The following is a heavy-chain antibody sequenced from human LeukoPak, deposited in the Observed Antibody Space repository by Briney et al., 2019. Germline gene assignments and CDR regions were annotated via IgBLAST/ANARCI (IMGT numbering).Heavy chain of an antibody. J-gene: IGHJ5*02. CDR3: AKDRTCSGGSCYDWFDP. CDR1: GFTFSNYN. CDR2: ISSSTSYI. V-gene: IGHV3-21*04. D-gene: IGHD2-15*01. Sequence: GGSLRLSCAASGFTFSNYNMNWVRQTPGKGLEWVSSISSSTSYIYYADSVKGRFTISRDNAKNSLYLQMDSLRAEDTAVYYCAKDRTCSGGSCYDWFDPWGQGTLVTVSS.